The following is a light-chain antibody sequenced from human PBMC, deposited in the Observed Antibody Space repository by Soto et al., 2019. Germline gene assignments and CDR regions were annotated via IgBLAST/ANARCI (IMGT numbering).Light chain of an antibody. J-gene: IGLJ2*01. Sequence: QSVLTQPASVSGSPGQSITISCTGTSSDVGGYNYVSWYQQHPGKAPKLMIYEVRNRPSGVSNRFSGSKSGTTASLTISGLQAEAEADYYCSSYTDTGTHVVFGGGTKLTVL. CDR2: EVR. V-gene: IGLV2-14*01. CDR3: SSYTDTGTHVV. CDR1: SSDVGGYNY.